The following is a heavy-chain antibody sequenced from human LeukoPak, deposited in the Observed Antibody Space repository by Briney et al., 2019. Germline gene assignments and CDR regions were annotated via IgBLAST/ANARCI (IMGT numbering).Heavy chain of an antibody. Sequence: GESLKISCQGFGYSFTTYWIAWVRQMPGKGLEWMGIIYPDDSDTRYSPSFQGQVTISADKSISAAYLQWSSLKASDTAMYYCARRMGQNGLYAFDTWGQGTMVTVSS. CDR2: IYPDDSDT. V-gene: IGHV5-51*01. CDR3: ARRMGQNGLYAFDT. CDR1: GYSFTTYW. J-gene: IGHJ3*02. D-gene: IGHD4/OR15-4a*01.